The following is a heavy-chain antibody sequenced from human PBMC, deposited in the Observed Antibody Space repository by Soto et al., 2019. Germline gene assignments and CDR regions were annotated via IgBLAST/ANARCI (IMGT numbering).Heavy chain of an antibody. CDR1: GFTFSSYG. CDR2: ISYDGSNK. V-gene: IGHV3-30*18. D-gene: IGHD3-16*01. CDR3: ANDRLPGGFMTTATTNGMDV. J-gene: IGHJ6*02. Sequence: QVQLVESGGGVVQPGRSLRLSCGASGFTFSSYGMHWVRQAPGKGLEWVALISYDGSNKYYVDSVKGRFTISRDNSKNTLFLTMNSLRAGDTAVYFSANDRLPGGFMTTATTNGMDVCGQGTTVTVSS.